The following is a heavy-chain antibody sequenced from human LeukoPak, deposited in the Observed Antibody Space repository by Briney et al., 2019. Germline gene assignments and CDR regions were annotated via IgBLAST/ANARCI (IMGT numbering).Heavy chain of an antibody. CDR3: ARGFRAMARGVKY. Sequence: PGRSLRLSCAASGFTFSSYGMHWVRQAPGKGLEWVAVIWYDGSNKNYADSVKGRFTISRDNSKNTLYLQMNSLRAEDTAVYYCARGFRAMARGVKYWGQGTLVTVSS. V-gene: IGHV3-33*01. CDR2: IWYDGSNK. CDR1: GFTFSSYG. J-gene: IGHJ4*02. D-gene: IGHD3-10*01.